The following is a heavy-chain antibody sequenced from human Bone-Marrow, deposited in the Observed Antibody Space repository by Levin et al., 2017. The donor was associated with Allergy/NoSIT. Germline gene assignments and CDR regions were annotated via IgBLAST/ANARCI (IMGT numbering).Heavy chain of an antibody. J-gene: IGHJ6*02. D-gene: IGHD3-10*01. Sequence: GGSLRLSCAASGFTFSSYAMSWVRQAPGKGLEWVSAISGSGGSTYYADSVKGRFTISRDNSKNTLYLQMNSLRAEDTAVYYCAKEDYYYGSGSYSKPTSYYDYGMDVWGQGTTVTVSS. CDR1: GFTFSSYA. V-gene: IGHV3-23*01. CDR3: AKEDYYYGSGSYSKPTSYYDYGMDV. CDR2: ISGSGGST.